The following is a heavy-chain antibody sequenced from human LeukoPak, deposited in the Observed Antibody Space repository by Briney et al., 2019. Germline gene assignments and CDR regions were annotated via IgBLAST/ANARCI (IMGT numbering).Heavy chain of an antibody. D-gene: IGHD6-6*01. V-gene: IGHV4-39*01. CDR1: GGSISSSSYY. J-gene: IGHJ4*02. Sequence: SETLSLTCTVSGGSISSSSYYWGWIRQPPGKGLEWIGSIYYSGSTYYNPSLKSRVTISVDTSKNQFSLKLSSVTAADTAVYYCATRHSSSTTFDYWGQGTLVTVSS. CDR3: ATRHSSSTTFDY. CDR2: IYYSGST.